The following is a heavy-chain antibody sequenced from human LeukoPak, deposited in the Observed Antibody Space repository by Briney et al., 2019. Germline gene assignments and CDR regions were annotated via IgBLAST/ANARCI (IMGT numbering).Heavy chain of an antibody. V-gene: IGHV1-46*01. D-gene: IGHD5-12*01. CDR3: ARFSGYDAVEGLDP. CDR1: GYTFTSYY. CDR2: INPSGDST. Sequence: GASVKVSCKASGYTFTSYYMHWVRQAPGQGLEWLGIINPSGDSTSYAQKFQGRVTMTTDTSTSTVYMELSSLRSEDTAVYYFARFSGYDAVEGLDPWGQGALVTVSS. J-gene: IGHJ5*02.